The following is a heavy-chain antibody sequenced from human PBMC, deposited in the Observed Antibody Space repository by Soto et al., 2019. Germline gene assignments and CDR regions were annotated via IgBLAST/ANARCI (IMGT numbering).Heavy chain of an antibody. J-gene: IGHJ2*01. CDR3: ARVGYYYDSSGRYWYFDL. Sequence: ASVKVSCKASGYTFTSYYMHWVRQASGQGLEWMGIINPSGGSTSYAQKFQGRVTMTRDTSTSTVYMELSSLRSEDTAVYYCARVGYYYDSSGRYWYFDLWGRGTLVTVSS. D-gene: IGHD3-22*01. CDR1: GYTFTSYY. CDR2: INPSGGST. V-gene: IGHV1-46*01.